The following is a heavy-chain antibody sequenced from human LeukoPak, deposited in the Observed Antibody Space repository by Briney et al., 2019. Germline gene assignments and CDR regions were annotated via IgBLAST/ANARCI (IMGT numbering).Heavy chain of an antibody. J-gene: IGHJ4*01. CDR2: ISGPGGPR. CDR3: SRGGTYYGSFDY. D-gene: IGHD1-26*01. Sequence: PGGSLRLSCAVSGFTFSSYAMSWVRQAPGKGLEWVSAISGPGGPRYYVDSVKGRFTISRDNYKNTLYLQMDSLRAEDTAVYYCSRGGTYYGSFDYWGLEPWSPSPQ. CDR1: GFTFSSYA. V-gene: IGHV3-23*01.